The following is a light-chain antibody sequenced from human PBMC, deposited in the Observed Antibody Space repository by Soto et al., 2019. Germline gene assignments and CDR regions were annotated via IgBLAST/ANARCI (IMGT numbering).Light chain of an antibody. CDR2: GAS. CDR1: QSVSSSY. Sequence: EIVLTQSPGTLSLSPGEIATLSFSASQSVSSSYLAWYQRKPGQAPRLLIYGASSRATGIPDRFSGSGSGTDFTLTISRLEPEDFAVYYCQHYGSSPPWTFGQGTKVDI. CDR3: QHYGSSPPWT. V-gene: IGKV3-20*01. J-gene: IGKJ1*01.